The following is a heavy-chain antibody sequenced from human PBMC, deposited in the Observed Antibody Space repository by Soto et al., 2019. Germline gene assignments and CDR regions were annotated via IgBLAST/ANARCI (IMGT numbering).Heavy chain of an antibody. CDR2: INPNSGGT. D-gene: IGHD3-3*01. J-gene: IGHJ4*02. V-gene: IGHV1-2*02. CDR3: ARFPLPITAFDY. Sequence: ASVKVSCKASGYTFTGYYMHWVRQAPGQGLEWMGWINPNSGGTNYAQKFQGRVTMTRDTSISTAYMELSRLRSDDTAVYYCARFPLPITAFDYWGQGTLGTVSS. CDR1: GYTFTGYY.